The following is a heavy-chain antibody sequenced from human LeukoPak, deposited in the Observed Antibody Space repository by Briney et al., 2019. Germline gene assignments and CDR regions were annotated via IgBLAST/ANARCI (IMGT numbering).Heavy chain of an antibody. CDR1: GASISGHY. Sequence: SETLSLTCAVSGASISGHYWSWIRQPAGKGLEWIGRIYTRGSTNYNPSPKSRVTISVDTSKNQFSLKLSSVTAADTAVYYCARSERGAIGTFDPWGQGTLVTVSS. V-gene: IGHV4-4*07. CDR2: IYTRGST. J-gene: IGHJ5*02. D-gene: IGHD2-2*02. CDR3: ARSERGAIGTFDP.